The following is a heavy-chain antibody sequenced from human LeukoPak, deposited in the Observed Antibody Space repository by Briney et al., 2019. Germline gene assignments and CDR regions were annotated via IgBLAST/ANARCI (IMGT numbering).Heavy chain of an antibody. Sequence: PGGSLRLSCAASGFTFSSYSMNWVRQAPGKGLEWVSAISGSGGSTYYADSVKGRFTISRDNSKNTLYLQMNSLRAEDTAVYYCAKADNRGYSGSPSLDYWGQGTLVTVSS. D-gene: IGHD6-13*01. CDR2: ISGSGGST. CDR1: GFTFSSYS. J-gene: IGHJ4*02. V-gene: IGHV3-23*01. CDR3: AKADNRGYSGSPSLDY.